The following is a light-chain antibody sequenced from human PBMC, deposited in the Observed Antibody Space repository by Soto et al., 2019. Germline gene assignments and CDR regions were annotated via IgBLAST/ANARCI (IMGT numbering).Light chain of an antibody. CDR3: QQEYRTTPT. CDR2: WAS. CDR1: QNVLYSSNNKNY. V-gene: IGKV4-1*01. J-gene: IGKJ4*01. Sequence: DIVMTQSPDSLAVSLGERATINCKSSQNVLYSSNNKNYLAWYQQKPGQPPKLLIYWASTRESGVPDRFSGSGSGTDFTLSISSLQAEDVAVYYCQQEYRTTPTCGGGTEVEIK.